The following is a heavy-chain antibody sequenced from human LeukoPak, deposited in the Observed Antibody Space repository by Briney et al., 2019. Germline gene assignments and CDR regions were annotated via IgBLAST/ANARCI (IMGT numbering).Heavy chain of an antibody. CDR3: ARGESSGAFDY. CDR2: ISGSGGST. Sequence: GGSLRLSCAASEFTFSSYGLSWVRQAPGKGLEWVSAISGSGGSTYYADSVKGRFTISRDNSKNTLYLQMNSLRAEDTAVYYCARGESSGAFDYWGQGTLVTVSS. J-gene: IGHJ4*02. D-gene: IGHD3-10*01. CDR1: EFTFSSYG. V-gene: IGHV3-23*01.